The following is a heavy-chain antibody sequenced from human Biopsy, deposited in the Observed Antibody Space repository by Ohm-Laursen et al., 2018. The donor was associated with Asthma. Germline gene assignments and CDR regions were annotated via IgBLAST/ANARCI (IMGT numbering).Heavy chain of an antibody. Sequence: SVKVSCKSLGGTFNTYVIGWVRQAPGQGLEWMGGINSVFGTTTYPQKFQDRVTITADDSTSTVYMELGSLRSEDTAVYYCARKAGSCISRTCYSLDFWGQETLVTVSS. CDR2: INSVFGTT. D-gene: IGHD2-2*01. CDR1: GGTFNTYV. CDR3: ARKAGSCISRTCYSLDF. J-gene: IGHJ4*02. V-gene: IGHV1-69*13.